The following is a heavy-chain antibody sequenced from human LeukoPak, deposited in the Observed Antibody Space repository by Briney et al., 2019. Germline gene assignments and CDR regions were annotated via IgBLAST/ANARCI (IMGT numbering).Heavy chain of an antibody. CDR2: IKSKTDGGTT. V-gene: IGHV3-15*01. CDR3: TTDKTGTTDWFDP. D-gene: IGHD1-7*01. Sequence: GSLRLSCAASGFTFSNAWMSWVRQAPGKGLEWVGRIKSKTDGGTTDYAAPVKGRFTISRDDSKNTLYLQMNSLKTEDTAVYYCTTDKTGTTDWFDPWGQGTLVTVSS. CDR1: GFTFSNAW. J-gene: IGHJ5*02.